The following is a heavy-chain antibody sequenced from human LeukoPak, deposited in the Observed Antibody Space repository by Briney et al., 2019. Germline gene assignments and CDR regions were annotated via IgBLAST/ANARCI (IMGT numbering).Heavy chain of an antibody. CDR3: ARGSTLSSSSDSHDY. D-gene: IGHD6-6*01. J-gene: IGHJ4*02. CDR1: GDFISTYY. Sequence: SETLSLTCTVSGDFISTYYWSWIRQPAGKGLEWIGRIFTSGSANYNPSLKSRVTMSVDTSKNQFSMRLSSLTAADTAVYYRARGSTLSSSSDSHDYWGQGTLVIVSS. CDR2: IFTSGSA. V-gene: IGHV4-4*07.